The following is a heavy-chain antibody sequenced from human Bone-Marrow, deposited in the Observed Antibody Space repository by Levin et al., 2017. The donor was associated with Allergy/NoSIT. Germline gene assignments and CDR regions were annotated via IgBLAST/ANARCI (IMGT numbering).Heavy chain of an antibody. CDR1: GGSISSGGHY. CDR3: ARDGSPTLRCFDP. V-gene: IGHV4-31*03. Sequence: SETLSLTCSVSGGSISSGGHYWSWIRQHPGKGLEWIGYINYSGSTYYNPSLESRVTISVDTSKRQFSLKLTSVTAAESALYYCARDGSPTLRCFDPWGQGTLVIVSS. CDR2: INYSGST. J-gene: IGHJ5*02. D-gene: IGHD3-10*01.